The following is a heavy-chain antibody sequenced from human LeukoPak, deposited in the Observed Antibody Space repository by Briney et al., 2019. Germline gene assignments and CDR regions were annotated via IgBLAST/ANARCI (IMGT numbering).Heavy chain of an antibody. Sequence: GGSLRLSCALSGFTFTNYAMTWVRQAPGKGLEWVAYVSPHSSTIHYVDSVKGRFTISRDNAENSLYLQMSSLRDEDTAVYYCARDLDWAFDYWGQGTLVTVSS. CDR2: VSPHSSTI. CDR1: GFTFTNYA. CDR3: ARDLDWAFDY. V-gene: IGHV3-48*02. D-gene: IGHD3/OR15-3a*01. J-gene: IGHJ4*02.